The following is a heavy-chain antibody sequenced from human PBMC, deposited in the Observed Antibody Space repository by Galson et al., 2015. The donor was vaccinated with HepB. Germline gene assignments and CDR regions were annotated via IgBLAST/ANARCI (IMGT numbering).Heavy chain of an antibody. D-gene: IGHD3-9*01. CDR3: ARRHQEGAYEILTDVYGH. CDR2: ISGKNGKT. V-gene: IGHV1-18*01. J-gene: IGHJ1*01. CDR1: GYTFTSYG. Sequence: SVKVSCKASGYTFTSYGITWVRQAPGLGLEWMGWISGKNGKTNYAQKLQGRVTLTTDTSTTTAYMELRSLRSDDTAVYYCARRHQEGAYEILTDVYGHWGQGTLVTVSS.